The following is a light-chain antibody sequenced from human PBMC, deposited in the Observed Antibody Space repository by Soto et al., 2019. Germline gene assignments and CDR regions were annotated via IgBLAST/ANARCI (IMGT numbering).Light chain of an antibody. J-gene: IGKJ2*01. CDR1: QSIRSY. Sequence: DIPMTQSPSSLSASVGDRVTITCRASQSIRSYLNWYQQKPGKAPKLLIYAASSLQSGVPSRFSGSGSGTDFTLTISSLLPEDFATYYCQQSYSTPYTFGQGTKLEIK. CDR2: AAS. V-gene: IGKV1-39*01. CDR3: QQSYSTPYT.